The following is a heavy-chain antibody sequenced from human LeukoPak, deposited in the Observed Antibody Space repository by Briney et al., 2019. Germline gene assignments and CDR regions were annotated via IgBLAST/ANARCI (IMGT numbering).Heavy chain of an antibody. CDR2: INPHSGGT. J-gene: IGHJ4*02. CDR3: AREPPLVGATTRGDY. Sequence: GASVKVSCKASGYTFTGYYMHWVRQAPGQGLEWMGWINPHSGGTNYAQKFQGRVTMTRDTSISTAYMELSRLRSDDTAVYYCAREPPLVGATTRGDYWGQGTLVTVSS. D-gene: IGHD1-26*01. CDR1: GYTFTGYY. V-gene: IGHV1-2*02.